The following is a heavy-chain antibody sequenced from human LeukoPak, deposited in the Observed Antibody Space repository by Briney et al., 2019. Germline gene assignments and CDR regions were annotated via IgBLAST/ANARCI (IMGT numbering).Heavy chain of an antibody. D-gene: IGHD4-17*01. J-gene: IGHJ4*02. CDR2: IKSKTDGGTT. Sequence: GGSLRLSCAASGFTFSNAWMSWVRQAPGKGLEWVGRIKSKTDGGTTDYAAPVKGRFTISRDDSKNTLYLQMNSLKTEDTAVYYCTTTITGPRVNDYGDYALNDYWGQGTLVTVSS. CDR3: TTTITGPRVNDYGDYALNDY. V-gene: IGHV3-15*01. CDR1: GFTFSNAW.